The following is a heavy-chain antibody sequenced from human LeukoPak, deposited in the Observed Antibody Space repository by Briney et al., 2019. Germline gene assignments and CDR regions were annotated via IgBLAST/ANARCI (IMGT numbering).Heavy chain of an antibody. Sequence: ASVKVSCKASGYTFTNFDINWVRPAPGQGLEWMGWMNPVSGNAGSAQKFQGRVTLTRDTSISTAYMELSSLRSEDTAVYYCARDGDYGGNSFDYWGQGTLVTVSS. CDR3: ARDGDYGGNSFDY. V-gene: IGHV1-8*01. CDR2: MNPVSGNA. CDR1: GYTFTNFD. J-gene: IGHJ4*02. D-gene: IGHD4-23*01.